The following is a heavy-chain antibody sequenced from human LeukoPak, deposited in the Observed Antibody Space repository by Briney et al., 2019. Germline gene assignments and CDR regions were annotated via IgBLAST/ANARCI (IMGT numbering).Heavy chain of an antibody. D-gene: IGHD7-27*01. CDR1: EYTFTDYY. Sequence: ASVKVSCKASEYTFTDYYVHWVRQAPGHGLEWMGWINPNTGGANYAQKFQGRVTMTRDTSISTGYLDLSGLRSDDTAVYYCARAKANWGSGDYWGQGTLVTVSS. J-gene: IGHJ4*02. CDR2: INPNTGGA. V-gene: IGHV1-2*02. CDR3: ARAKANWGSGDY.